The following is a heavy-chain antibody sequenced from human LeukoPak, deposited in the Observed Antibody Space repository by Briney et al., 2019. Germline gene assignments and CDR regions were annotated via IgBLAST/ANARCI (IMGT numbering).Heavy chain of an antibody. D-gene: IGHD4-23*01. Sequence: GGSLRLSCAASGFTFSGFGMHWVRQAPGKGLEWVAVIWYDGSNKYYADSVKGRFTISRDNPKNTLYVQMNSLRAEDTAVYYCARGRGADYGGNSGYFDYWGQGTLVTVSS. J-gene: IGHJ4*02. CDR1: GFTFSGFG. CDR3: ARGRGADYGGNSGYFDY. CDR2: IWYDGSNK. V-gene: IGHV3-33*01.